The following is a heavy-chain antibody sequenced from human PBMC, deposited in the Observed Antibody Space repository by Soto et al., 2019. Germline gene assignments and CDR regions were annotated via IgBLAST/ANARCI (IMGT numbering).Heavy chain of an antibody. D-gene: IGHD3-10*01. CDR1: GGSISSYY. CDR3: AREFHYYGSGGPVYYGMDV. V-gene: IGHV4-4*07. CDR2: IYTSGST. J-gene: IGHJ6*02. Sequence: LSLTCTVSGGSISSYYWSWIRQPAGKGLEWIGRIYTSGSTNYNPSLKSRVTMSVDTSKNQFSLKLNSVTAADTAVYYCAREFHYYGSGGPVYYGMDVWGQGTTVTVSS.